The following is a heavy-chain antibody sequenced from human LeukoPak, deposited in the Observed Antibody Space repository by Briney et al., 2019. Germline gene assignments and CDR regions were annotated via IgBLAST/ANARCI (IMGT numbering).Heavy chain of an antibody. J-gene: IGHJ2*01. D-gene: IGHD3/OR15-3a*01. V-gene: IGHV3-30-3*02. Sequence: GGCLRLSCAASGFTFSSYAMHWVRQAPGKGLEWVAVISYDGSNKYYADSVKGRFTISRDNSKNTLYLQMNSLRAEDTAVYYCVKRDWRNFDLWGRGTLVTVSS. CDR2: ISYDGSNK. CDR3: VKRDWRNFDL. CDR1: GFTFSSYA.